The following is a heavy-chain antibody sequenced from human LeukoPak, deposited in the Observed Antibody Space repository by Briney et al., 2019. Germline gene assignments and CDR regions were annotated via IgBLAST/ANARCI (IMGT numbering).Heavy chain of an antibody. CDR3: ARHLSSYYFDY. V-gene: IGHV4-39*01. CDR2: TYYSGST. Sequence: SETLSLTCTVSGGSISSSSYYWGWNRQPPGKGLEWIGSTYYSGSTYYNPSLKSRVTISVDTSKNQFSLKLSSVTAADTAMYYCARHLSSYYFDYWGQGTLVTVSS. CDR1: GGSISSSSYY. D-gene: IGHD2/OR15-2a*01. J-gene: IGHJ4*02.